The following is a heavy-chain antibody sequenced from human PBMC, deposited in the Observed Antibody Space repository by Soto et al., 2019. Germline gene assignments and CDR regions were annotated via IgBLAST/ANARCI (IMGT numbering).Heavy chain of an antibody. CDR3: ARDPPPPDY. J-gene: IGHJ4*02. CDR1: GYTFASYA. CDR2: ISAYNGNT. V-gene: IGHV1-18*01. Sequence: QVQLVPSGAEVKKPGASVKVSCKASGYTFASYAISWMRQAPGQGLEWMGWISAYNGNTNYAQKLQGRVTMTTDTSTSTADMELRSLRSDDTAVYYCARDPPPPDYWGQGTLVTVSS.